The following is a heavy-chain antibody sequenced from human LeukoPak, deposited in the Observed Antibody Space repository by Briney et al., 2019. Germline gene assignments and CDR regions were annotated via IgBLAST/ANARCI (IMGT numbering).Heavy chain of an antibody. D-gene: IGHD3-22*01. CDR2: IYPGDSDT. CDR1: GYSFTSYW. J-gene: IGHJ4*02. Sequence: GESLKISCKGSGYSFTSYWIGWVRQMLGKGLEWMGIIYPGDSDTRYSPPFQGQVTISADKSISTAYLQWSSLKASDTAMYYCARIYYDSSGYYVYYFDYWGQGTLVTVSS. CDR3: ARIYYDSSGYYVYYFDY. V-gene: IGHV5-51*01.